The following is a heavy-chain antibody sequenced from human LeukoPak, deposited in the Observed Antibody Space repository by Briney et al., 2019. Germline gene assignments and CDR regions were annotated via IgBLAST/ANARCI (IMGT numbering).Heavy chain of an antibody. CDR3: ARVRSRFSGSGGLSRPNYYGMDV. V-gene: IGHV1-24*01. CDR2: FDPEDGET. Sequence: ASVKVSCKVSGYTLTELSMHWVRQAPGKGLEWMGGFDPEDGETIYAQKFQGRVTMTEDTSTDTAYMELSSLRSEDTAVYYCARVRSRFSGSGGLSRPNYYGMDVWGQGTTVTVSS. J-gene: IGHJ6*02. D-gene: IGHD3-10*01. CDR1: GYTLTELS.